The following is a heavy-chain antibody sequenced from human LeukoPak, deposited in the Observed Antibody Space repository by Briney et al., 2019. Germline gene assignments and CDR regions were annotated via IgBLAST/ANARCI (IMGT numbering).Heavy chain of an antibody. CDR1: GGSISSYY. CDR2: IYYSGST. V-gene: IGHV4-59*08. Sequence: SETLSLTCTVSGGSISSYYWSWIRQPPGKGLEWIGYIYYSGSTNYNPSLKSRVTISVDTSKNQFSLKLSSVTAADTAVYYCARAGGYCSSTSCLTGGVWGQGTMVTVSS. J-gene: IGHJ3*01. D-gene: IGHD2-2*01. CDR3: ARAGGYCSSTSCLTGGV.